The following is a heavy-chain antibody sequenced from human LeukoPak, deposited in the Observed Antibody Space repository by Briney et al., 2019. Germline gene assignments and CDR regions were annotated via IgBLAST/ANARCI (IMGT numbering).Heavy chain of an antibody. D-gene: IGHD3-3*01. V-gene: IGHV4-59*01. CDR1: GGSISSYY. Sequence: SETLSLTCTVSGGSISSYYWSWIRQPPGKGLEWIGYIYYSGSTNYNPSLKSRVTISVDTSKNQFSLKLSSVAAADTAVYYCARFDFWSGWGTTFDYWGQGTLVTVSS. CDR3: ARFDFWSGWGTTFDY. J-gene: IGHJ4*02. CDR2: IYYSGST.